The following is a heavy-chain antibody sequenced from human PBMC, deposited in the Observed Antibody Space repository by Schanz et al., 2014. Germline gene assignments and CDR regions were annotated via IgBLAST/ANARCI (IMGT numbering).Heavy chain of an antibody. Sequence: QVLLVESGGGVVQPGGSLTLSCAASRFTFSSYGMHWVRQAPGKGLEWVAFIRYDGSNKYYADSVKGRFTISRDNSKNKMSLEMESLRADDTALYHCAKDPGFAVRGFQMDVWGQGTMVAVSS. J-gene: IGHJ6*02. CDR3: AKDPGFAVRGFQMDV. CDR2: IRYDGSNK. V-gene: IGHV3-30*02. D-gene: IGHD3-10*01. CDR1: RFTFSSYG.